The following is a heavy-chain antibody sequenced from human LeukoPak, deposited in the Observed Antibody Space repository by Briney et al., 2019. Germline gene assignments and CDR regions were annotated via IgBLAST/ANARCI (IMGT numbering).Heavy chain of an antibody. Sequence: AETLSLTCTVSGGSISSYDWSWIRQPPGKGLEGIGYIYYSGSTNYNPSLKTRVTISVDTSKTQFSLELRSVTPEDTAVYYCASSGSYPYYYYMDVWGKGTTVTISS. CDR1: GGSISSYD. V-gene: IGHV4-59*12. CDR3: ASSGSYPYYYYMDV. J-gene: IGHJ6*03. D-gene: IGHD3-10*01. CDR2: IYYSGST.